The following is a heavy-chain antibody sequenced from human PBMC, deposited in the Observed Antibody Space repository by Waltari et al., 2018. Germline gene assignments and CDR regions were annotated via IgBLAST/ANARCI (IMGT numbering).Heavy chain of an antibody. CDR1: GDTFNSTG. J-gene: IGHJ4*02. CDR2: ITPASTAL. CDR3: ARDMRGAYLFPAPFDF. V-gene: IGHV1-69*01. Sequence: QVQLVQSGAEVKKPGSSVKVSCKASGDTFNSTGINWVRQAPGQGLEWMGGITPASTALIYAQSFQGRVTITADESTTTAYIEVSSLRSEDTAMYYCARDMRGAYLFPAPFDFWGQGTLVIVSS. D-gene: IGHD3-16*01.